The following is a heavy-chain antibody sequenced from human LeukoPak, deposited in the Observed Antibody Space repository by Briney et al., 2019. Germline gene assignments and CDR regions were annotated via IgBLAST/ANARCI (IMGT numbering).Heavy chain of an antibody. J-gene: IGHJ4*02. CDR1: GFTFSSYA. V-gene: IGHV3-30-3*01. CDR3: GRESGDYGDYPL. D-gene: IGHD4-17*01. CDR2: ISYDGSNK. Sequence: PGGSLRLSCAASGFTFSSYAMHWVRQAPGKGLEWVAVISYDGSNKYYADSVKGRFTISRDNSKNTLYLQMSSLRAEDTAVYYCGRESGDYGDYPLWGQGTLVTVSS.